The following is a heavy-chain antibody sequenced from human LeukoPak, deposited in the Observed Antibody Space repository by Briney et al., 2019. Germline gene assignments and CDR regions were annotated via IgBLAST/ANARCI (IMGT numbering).Heavy chain of an antibody. V-gene: IGHV3-30*02. D-gene: IGHD6-13*01. Sequence: SGGSLRLSCAASGFTFSSHGIHWVRQAPGKGLEWVAFIRYGGVNKYYADSVKGRFTISRDNYKNTLFLQMNSLRAEDTAVYYCAKDRKIAAPGTSAFDIWGQGTMVTVSS. CDR2: IRYGGVNK. J-gene: IGHJ3*02. CDR3: AKDRKIAAPGTSAFDI. CDR1: GFTFSSHG.